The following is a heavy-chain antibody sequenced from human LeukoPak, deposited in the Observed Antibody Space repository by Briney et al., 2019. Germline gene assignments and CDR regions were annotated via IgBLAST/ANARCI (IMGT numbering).Heavy chain of an antibody. Sequence: SETLSLTCTVSDGSLSSYYWTWIRQPPGKGLEWIGYVSYSGSTDYDPSLASRVTISLDTSRNQFSLKLRSVTAADTAVYYCARKFGTGWFFDYWGRGTLVTVSS. CDR2: VSYSGST. J-gene: IGHJ4*02. CDR3: ARKFGTGWFFDY. V-gene: IGHV4-59*01. D-gene: IGHD6-19*01. CDR1: DGSLSSYY.